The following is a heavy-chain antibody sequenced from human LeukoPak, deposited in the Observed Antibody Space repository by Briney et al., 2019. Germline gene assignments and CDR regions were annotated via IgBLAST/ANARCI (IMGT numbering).Heavy chain of an antibody. CDR2: INSDGNSR. J-gene: IGHJ4*02. CDR1: GFTLSSYW. CDR3: ARDPAPSGWYDY. D-gene: IGHD6-19*01. Sequence: GGSLRLSCAAPGFTLSSYWMHWVRQTPGKGQVWVSRINSDGNSRTYADSVKGRFTISRDNAKNSLYLQMDSLRAGDTAVYYCARDPAPSGWYDYWGQGTLVTVSS. V-gene: IGHV3-74*01.